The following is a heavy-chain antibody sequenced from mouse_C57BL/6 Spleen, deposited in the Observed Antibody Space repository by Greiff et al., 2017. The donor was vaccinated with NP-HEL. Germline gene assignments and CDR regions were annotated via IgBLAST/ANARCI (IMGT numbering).Heavy chain of an antibody. V-gene: IGHV7-3*01. Sequence: VMLVESGGGLVQPGGSLSLSCAASGFTFTDYYMSWVRQPPGKALEWLGFIRNKANGYTTEFSASVKGRFTISRDNSQSILDLQMNALRAEDSATYYCARYAYYSNLDVWGTGTTVTVSS. CDR1: GFTFTDYY. CDR2: IRNKANGYTT. J-gene: IGHJ1*03. D-gene: IGHD2-5*01. CDR3: ARYAYYSNLDV.